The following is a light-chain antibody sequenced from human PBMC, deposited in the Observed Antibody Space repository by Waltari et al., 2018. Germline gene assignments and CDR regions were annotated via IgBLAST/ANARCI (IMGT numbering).Light chain of an antibody. Sequence: QSALTQPASVSGSPGQSITIPCSGTSSAIGAYKHVSWYQQHPGKAPKLMIYEVSNRPSGVSNRFSGSKSGNTASLTISGLQADDESHYYCTSFTSSATWVFGGGTKVTVL. CDR2: EVS. CDR3: TSFTSSATWV. V-gene: IGLV2-14*01. J-gene: IGLJ3*02. CDR1: SSAIGAYKH.